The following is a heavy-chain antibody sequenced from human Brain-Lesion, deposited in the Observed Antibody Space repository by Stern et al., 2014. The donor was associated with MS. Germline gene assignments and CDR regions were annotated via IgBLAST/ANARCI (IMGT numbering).Heavy chain of an antibody. CDR1: GGSFSGYY. CDR2: IDHSGSA. Sequence: QVQLQQWGAGLLKPSETLSLTCAVSGGSFSGYYWTWIRQSPEKGLELIGQIDHSGSAKYNPSTKSRVTMSVDTSTPQFSLKLSPGTAADTAVYYCARGPYYFDGSGYHYWGQGTQVTVSS. D-gene: IGHD3-22*01. V-gene: IGHV4-34*01. CDR3: ARGPYYFDGSGYHY. J-gene: IGHJ4*02.